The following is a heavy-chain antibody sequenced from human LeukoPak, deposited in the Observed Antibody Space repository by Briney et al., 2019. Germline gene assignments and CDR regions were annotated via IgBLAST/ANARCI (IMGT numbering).Heavy chain of an antibody. D-gene: IGHD3-10*01. CDR1: GYSISRGYS. V-gene: IGHV4-38-2*01. CDR3: ARGEVGEFDY. J-gene: IGHJ4*02. CDR2: ISHSGST. Sequence: PETLSVTCAVPGYSISRGYSWTWIRRLPGKGREWIGSISHSGSTSYNPSLKRRITISLETSKNQFSLRLISVTAADSALYYCARGEVGEFDYWGQGRLVIVSS.